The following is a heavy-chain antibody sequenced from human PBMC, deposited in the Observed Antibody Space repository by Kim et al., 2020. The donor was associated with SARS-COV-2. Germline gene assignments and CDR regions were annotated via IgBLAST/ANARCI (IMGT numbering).Heavy chain of an antibody. Sequence: VDSVKGRINITRDNAKNSLYLQMNSLRAADTTVYYCARALLYTTVLFDYWGQGTLVTVSS. CDR3: ARALLYTTVLFDY. D-gene: IGHD2-2*02. V-gene: IGHV3-7*01. J-gene: IGHJ4*02.